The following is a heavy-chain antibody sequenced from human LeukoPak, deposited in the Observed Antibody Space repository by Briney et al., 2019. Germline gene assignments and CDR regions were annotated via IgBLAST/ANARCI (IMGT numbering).Heavy chain of an antibody. CDR3: ARRTPLSEDSSGYYYYYYGMDV. D-gene: IGHD3-22*01. Sequence: GGSLRLSCAASGFTFSSYWMSWVRQAPGKGLEWVANIKQDGSEKYYVDSVKGRFTISRDNAKNSLYLQMNSLRAEDTAVYYCARRTPLSEDSSGYYYYYYGMDVWGQGTTVTVSS. J-gene: IGHJ6*02. CDR1: GFTFSSYW. V-gene: IGHV3-7*01. CDR2: IKQDGSEK.